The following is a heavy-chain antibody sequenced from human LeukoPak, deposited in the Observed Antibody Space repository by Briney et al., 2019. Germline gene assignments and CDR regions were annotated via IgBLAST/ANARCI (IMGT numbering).Heavy chain of an antibody. Sequence: ASVKVSCKASRYSFTGYYMHWVRLAPGQGLEWMGWINVDSGGTKYAEKFQGRVTMTRDTSISTAYMELSRLRSDDTAVYYCARDEGYYNYMDVWGKGTTVSVS. J-gene: IGHJ6*03. CDR2: INVDSGGT. CDR3: ARDEGYYNYMDV. CDR1: RYSFTGYY. V-gene: IGHV1-2*02.